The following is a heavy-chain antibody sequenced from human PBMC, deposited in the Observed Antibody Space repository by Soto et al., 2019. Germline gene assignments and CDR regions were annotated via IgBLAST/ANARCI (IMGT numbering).Heavy chain of an antibody. CDR2: IYYSGST. CDR3: ARRADIVATINWFDP. CDR1: GGSISSSSYY. Sequence: QLQLQESGPGLVKPSETLSLTCTVSGGSISSSSYYWGWIRQPQGKGLEWIGSIYYSGSTYYNPSLKSRVTISVDTSKNQFSLKLSSVTAADTAVYYCARRADIVATINWFDPWGQGTLVTVSS. D-gene: IGHD5-12*01. V-gene: IGHV4-39*01. J-gene: IGHJ5*02.